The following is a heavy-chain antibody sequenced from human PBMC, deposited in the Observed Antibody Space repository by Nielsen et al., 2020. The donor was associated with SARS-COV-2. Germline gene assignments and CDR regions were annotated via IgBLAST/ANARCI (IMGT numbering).Heavy chain of an antibody. CDR2: IDHSGST. V-gene: IGHV4-34*01. CDR1: GGSFRGYY. J-gene: IGHJ2*01. Sequence: SETLSLTCAVYGGSFRGYYWNWIRQPPGKGLEWIGEIDHSGSTNYNPSLKSRVTISVDTSQNQISLKLSSVTAADTAVYYCARGSWSYWYFDLWGRGTLVTVSS. CDR3: ARGSWSYWYFDL.